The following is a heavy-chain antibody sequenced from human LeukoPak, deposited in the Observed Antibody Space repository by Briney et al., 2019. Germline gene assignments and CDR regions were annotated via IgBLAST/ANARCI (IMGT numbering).Heavy chain of an antibody. J-gene: IGHJ3*02. CDR1: GGTFSSYA. Sequence: GSSVKVSCKASGGTFSSYAISWVRQAPGQGLEWMGGIIPIFGTANYAQKFQGRVTITTDESTSTAYMELSSLRSEDTAVYYCATALPLHRGYWVDAFDIWGQGTMVTVSS. V-gene: IGHV1-69*05. CDR2: IIPIFGTA. D-gene: IGHD5-12*01. CDR3: ATALPLHRGYWVDAFDI.